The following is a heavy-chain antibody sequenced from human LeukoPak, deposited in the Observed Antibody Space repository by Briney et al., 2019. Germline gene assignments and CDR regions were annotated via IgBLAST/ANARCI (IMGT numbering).Heavy chain of an antibody. V-gene: IGHV3-11*04. D-gene: IGHD1-26*01. Sequence: GGSLRLSCAASGFTFSDYYMSWIRQAPGKGLEWVSYISSSGSTIYYADSVKGRFTVSRDSAKNTLYLQMNSLRVEDTAVYYCARVIGWDEPFDLWGHGTLVTVSS. CDR3: ARVIGWDEPFDL. CDR2: ISSSGSTI. CDR1: GFTFSDYY. J-gene: IGHJ3*01.